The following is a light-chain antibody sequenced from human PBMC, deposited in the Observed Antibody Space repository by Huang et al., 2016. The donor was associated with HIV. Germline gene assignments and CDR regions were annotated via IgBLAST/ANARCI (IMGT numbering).Light chain of an antibody. Sequence: DIQMTQYPSILSASVGDRVTITCRGSQSISSWLAWYQQKPGKAPKLLIYDASSLESEIPSRFSGNGSGTKFALTINSLQPDNFATYYCQQYNSYPVTFGQGTKLEIK. CDR3: QQYNSYPVT. CDR2: DAS. V-gene: IGKV1-5*01. CDR1: QSISSW. J-gene: IGKJ2*01.